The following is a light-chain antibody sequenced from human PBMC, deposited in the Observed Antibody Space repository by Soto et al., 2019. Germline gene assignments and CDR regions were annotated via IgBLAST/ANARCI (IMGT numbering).Light chain of an antibody. CDR2: SPT. CDR1: HCVSSNQ. J-gene: IGKJ1*01. V-gene: IGKV3-20*01. Sequence: EVVFMQSPRPLSFSPRETATLSCRASHCVSSNQLAWYLQKRGQALRLLFHSPTTRPTAFPARLRGSGSGTDSGLAIYRMEPVDFGVLCCQIYGIAPWASGRGTKLDI. CDR3: QIYGIAPWA.